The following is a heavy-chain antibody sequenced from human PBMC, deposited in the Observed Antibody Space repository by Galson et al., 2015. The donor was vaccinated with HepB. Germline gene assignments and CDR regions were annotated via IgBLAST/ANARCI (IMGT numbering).Heavy chain of an antibody. CDR1: GYSFTSYW. CDR3: ACAHKGIAVAGPYDY. CDR2: IYPGDSGT. J-gene: IGHJ4*02. Sequence: QSGAEVKKPGESLKISCKGSGYSFTSYWIGWVRQMPGKGLEWMGIIYPGDSGTRYSPSFQGQVTISADKSISTAYLQWSSLKASDTAMYYCACAHKGIAVAGPYDYWGQGTLVTVSS. D-gene: IGHD6-19*01. V-gene: IGHV5-51*01.